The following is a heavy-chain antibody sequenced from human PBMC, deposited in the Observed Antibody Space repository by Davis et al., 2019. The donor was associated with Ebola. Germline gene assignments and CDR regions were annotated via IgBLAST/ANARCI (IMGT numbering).Heavy chain of an antibody. J-gene: IGHJ6*04. V-gene: IGHV4-59*08. Sequence: SETLSLTCTVSGGSISSYYWSWIRQPPGKGLEWIAFISNGGRTIYNPSLRGRATISIDTSKNQFSLKLSSVTAADTAVYYCARDSSSWYESAYYYGMDVWGKGTTVTVSS. CDR1: GGSISSYY. CDR3: ARDSSSWYESAYYYGMDV. CDR2: ISNGGRT. D-gene: IGHD6-13*01.